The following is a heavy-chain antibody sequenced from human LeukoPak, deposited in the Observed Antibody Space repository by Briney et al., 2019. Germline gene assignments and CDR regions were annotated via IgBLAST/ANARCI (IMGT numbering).Heavy chain of an antibody. CDR1: GGSFSSYY. D-gene: IGHD6-13*01. CDR2: INHSGST. Sequence: PSETLSLTCAVYGGSFSSYYWSWIRQPPGKGLEWIGEINHSGSTNYNPSLKSRVTISVDTSKNQFSLKLSSVTAADTAVYYCARGGLIAAAESYAPDVWGQGTTVTVSS. CDR3: ARGGLIAAAESYAPDV. V-gene: IGHV4-34*01. J-gene: IGHJ6*02.